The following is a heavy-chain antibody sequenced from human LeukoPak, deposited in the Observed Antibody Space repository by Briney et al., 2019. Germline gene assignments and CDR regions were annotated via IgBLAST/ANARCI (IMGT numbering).Heavy chain of an antibody. V-gene: IGHV4-4*07. J-gene: IGHJ4*02. Sequence: PSETLSLTCTVSGGSISSYYWSWIRQPAGKGLEWIGRIYTSGSTNYNPSLKSRVTMSVDTSKNQFSLKLSSVTAADTAVYYCARAGIVGATTPLDYWGQGTLVTVSS. CDR1: GGSISSYY. CDR3: ARAGIVGATTPLDY. D-gene: IGHD1-26*01. CDR2: IYTSGST.